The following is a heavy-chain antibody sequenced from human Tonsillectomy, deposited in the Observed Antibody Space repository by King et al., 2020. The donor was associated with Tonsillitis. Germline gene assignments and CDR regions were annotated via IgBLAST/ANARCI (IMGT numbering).Heavy chain of an antibody. V-gene: IGHV4-39*07. CDR3: ARVISHTSGWYPDY. Sequence: QLQESGPGLVKPSETLSLTCTVAGGSISSSSYYWGWIRQPPGKGLEWIGSIYYSGSTYYNPSLKSRVIISVDTSKNQFSLKLNSVTAADTAVYYCARVISHTSGWYPDYWGQGTLVTVSS. CDR1: GGSISSSSYY. D-gene: IGHD6-19*01. J-gene: IGHJ4*02. CDR2: IYYSGST.